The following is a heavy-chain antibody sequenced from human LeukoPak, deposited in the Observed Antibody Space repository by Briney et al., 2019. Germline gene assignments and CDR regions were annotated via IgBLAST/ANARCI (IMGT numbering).Heavy chain of an antibody. CDR2: FDPEDGET. CDR1: GYTLTELS. D-gene: IGHD6-6*01. V-gene: IGHV1-24*01. CDR3: ARGAHHSSSRGEFDY. J-gene: IGHJ4*02. Sequence: ASVKVSCKVSGYTLTELSMHWVRQAPGKGLEWMGGFDPEDGETIYAQKFQGRVTMTEDTSTDTAYMELSSLTSEDTAVYYCARGAHHSSSRGEFDYWGQGTLVTVSS.